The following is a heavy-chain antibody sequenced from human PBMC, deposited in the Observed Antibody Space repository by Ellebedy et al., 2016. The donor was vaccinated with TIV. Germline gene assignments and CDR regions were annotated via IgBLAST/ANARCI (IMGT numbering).Heavy chain of an antibody. J-gene: IGHJ4*02. CDR2: IYSGGST. Sequence: GESLKISCAASGLTVSSNYMSWVRQAPGKGLEWVSLIYSGGSTYYADSVKGRFTISRDNSKNTLFLQMNSLRAEDTAVHYCAKSPGDTTMVDVYHFDYWGQGTLVTVSS. CDR3: AKSPGDTTMVDVYHFDY. CDR1: GLTVSSNY. V-gene: IGHV3-53*01. D-gene: IGHD5-18*01.